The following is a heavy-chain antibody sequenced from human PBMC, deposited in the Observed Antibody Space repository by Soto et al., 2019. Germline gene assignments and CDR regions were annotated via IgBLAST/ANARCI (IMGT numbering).Heavy chain of an antibody. Sequence: QVRLVQSGTEVKKPGASVKVSCKASGYTFTNYDVTWVRQAPGQGLEWMGWISTSTGNTNYAQKLQGRVTMTTDTSASRAYMELRSLRSDDTAVYYCARGEGMAARHDGYDIWGQGTMVTVSS. CDR1: GYTFTNYD. D-gene: IGHD6-6*01. J-gene: IGHJ3*02. CDR3: ARGEGMAARHDGYDI. V-gene: IGHV1-18*04. CDR2: ISTSTGNT.